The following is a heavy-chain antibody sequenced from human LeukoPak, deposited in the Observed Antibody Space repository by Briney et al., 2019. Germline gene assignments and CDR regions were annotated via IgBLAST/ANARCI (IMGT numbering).Heavy chain of an antibody. CDR1: GFTFSNYA. V-gene: IGHV3-23*01. J-gene: IGHJ4*02. D-gene: IGHD6-19*01. CDR2: ISGSDGST. CDR3: ARSGAIAVAGLIDY. Sequence: GGSLRLSCAASGFTFSNYAMSWVRQAPGKGLEWVSAISGSDGSTNYADSVKGRFTISRDNSKNTLYLQMNSLRAEDTAVYYCARSGAIAVAGLIDYWGQGTLVTVSS.